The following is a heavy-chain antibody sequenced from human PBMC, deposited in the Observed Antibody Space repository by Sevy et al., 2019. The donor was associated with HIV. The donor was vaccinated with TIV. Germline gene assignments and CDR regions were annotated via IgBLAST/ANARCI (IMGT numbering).Heavy chain of an antibody. V-gene: IGHV3-33*01. Sequence: GGSLRLSCAASGFTFSSYGMHWVRQAPGKGLEWVAVIWYDGSNKYYADSMKGRFTISRDNSKNTLYLQMNSLRAEDTAVYYCARVMGAAGTEYFDYWGQGTLVTVSS. CDR2: IWYDGSNK. D-gene: IGHD6-13*01. CDR1: GFTFSSYG. CDR3: ARVMGAAGTEYFDY. J-gene: IGHJ4*02.